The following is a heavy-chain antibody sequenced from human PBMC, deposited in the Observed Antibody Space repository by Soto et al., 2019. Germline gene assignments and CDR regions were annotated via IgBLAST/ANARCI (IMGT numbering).Heavy chain of an antibody. Sequence: ASVNVSCKASGYTFTGYYMHWVRQAPGQGLEWMGWIDPNSGGTNYAQKFQGWVTMTRDTSISTGYMELSRLRSDDTAVYYCARTQCSSTRCYVGSWDYWGQGTLVTVSS. CDR3: ARTQCSSTRCYVGSWDY. V-gene: IGHV1-2*04. CDR2: IDPNSGGT. CDR1: GYTFTGYY. D-gene: IGHD2-2*01. J-gene: IGHJ4*02.